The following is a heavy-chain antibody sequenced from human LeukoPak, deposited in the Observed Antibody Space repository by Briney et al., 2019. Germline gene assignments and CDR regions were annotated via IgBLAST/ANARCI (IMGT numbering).Heavy chain of an antibody. J-gene: IGHJ1*01. CDR3: ATKGSYYYGSGLNFQH. CDR1: GFTVSSNY. V-gene: IGHV3-66*01. CDR2: IYSGGST. D-gene: IGHD3-10*01. Sequence: GGSLRLSCAASGFTVSSNYMSWVRQAPGKGLEWVSVIYSGGSTYYADSVKGRFTISRDDSKNTLYLQMNSLRAEDTAVYYCATKGSYYYGSGLNFQHWGQGTLVTVSS.